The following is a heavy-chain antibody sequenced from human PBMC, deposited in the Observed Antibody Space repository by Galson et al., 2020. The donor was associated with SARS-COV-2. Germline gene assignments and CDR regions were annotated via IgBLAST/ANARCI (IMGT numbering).Heavy chain of an antibody. Sequence: GESLKISCAASGFTFSDSAMNWVRQAPGKGLKWISYISSSGGTIYYVDSVKGRFTISRDNDKNSLYLQMNSLRDEDTAVYYCARGSSGYDPTSPFDYWGQGTLVTVSS. CDR2: ISSSGGTI. CDR3: ARGSSGYDPTSPFDY. J-gene: IGHJ4*02. CDR1: GFTFSDSA. D-gene: IGHD5-12*01. V-gene: IGHV3-48*02.